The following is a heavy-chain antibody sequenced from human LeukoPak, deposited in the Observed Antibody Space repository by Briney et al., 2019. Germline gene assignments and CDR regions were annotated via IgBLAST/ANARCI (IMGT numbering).Heavy chain of an antibody. D-gene: IGHD1-1*01. V-gene: IGHV4-34*01. CDR2: INHSGST. CDR1: GGSIRGYY. Sequence: SETLSLTCAVYGGSIRGYYWSWIRQPPGKGLEWIGEINHSGSTNYNPSLKSRVTISVDTSKNQFSLKLSSVTAADTAVYYCARVRTRAPDAFDIWGQGTMVTVSS. J-gene: IGHJ3*02. CDR3: ARVRTRAPDAFDI.